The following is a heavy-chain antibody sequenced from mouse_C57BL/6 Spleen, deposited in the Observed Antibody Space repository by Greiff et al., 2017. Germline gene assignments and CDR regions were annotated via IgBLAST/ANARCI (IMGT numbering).Heavy chain of an antibody. CDR1: GYTFTSYW. CDR3: ASYYGNRLDY. V-gene: IGHV1-74*01. CDR2: IHPSDSDT. D-gene: IGHD2-10*01. J-gene: IGHJ2*01. Sequence: QVQLQQPGAELVKPGASVKVSCKASGYTFTSYWMHWVKQRPGQGLEWIGRIHPSDSDTNYNQKFKGKATLTEAKTASSAYMQLSSLTSEDSAVYYCASYYGNRLDYWGQGTTLTVSS.